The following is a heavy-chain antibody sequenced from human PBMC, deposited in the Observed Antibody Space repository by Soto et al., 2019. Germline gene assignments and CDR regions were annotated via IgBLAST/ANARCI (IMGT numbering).Heavy chain of an antibody. V-gene: IGHV1-18*01. D-gene: IGHD1-26*01. CDR2: ISAHNGDT. Sequence: QVQLVQSGPEVKKPGASVKVSCKASGYTFTSYGFSWVRQAPGQGLEWMGWISAHNGDTIYAQKFQDRITMPTDTSTNTAYLELRSLKSGDTAVFYCARSSGTYPPSRYYYGLDVWGQGTTVTVSS. J-gene: IGHJ6*02. CDR1: GYTFTSYG. CDR3: ARSSGTYPPSRYYYGLDV.